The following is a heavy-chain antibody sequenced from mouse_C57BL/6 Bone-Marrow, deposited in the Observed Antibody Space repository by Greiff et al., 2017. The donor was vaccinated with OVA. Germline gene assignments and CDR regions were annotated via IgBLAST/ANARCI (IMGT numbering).Heavy chain of an antibody. CDR3: ARHEMVLYYFDY. CDR2: ISSGGSYT. CDR1: GFTFSSYG. V-gene: IGHV5-6*01. D-gene: IGHD2-3*01. Sequence: EVQVVESGGDLVKPGGSLKLSCAASGFTFSSYGMSWVRQTPDKRLEWVATISSGGSYTYYPDSVKGRFTISRDNAKNTLYLQMSSLKSEDTAMYYCARHEMVLYYFDYWGQGTTLTVSS. J-gene: IGHJ2*01.